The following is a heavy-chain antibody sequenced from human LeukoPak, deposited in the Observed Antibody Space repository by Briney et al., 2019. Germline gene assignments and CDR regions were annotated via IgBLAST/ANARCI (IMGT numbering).Heavy chain of an antibody. J-gene: IGHJ3*02. D-gene: IGHD3-10*01. V-gene: IGHV3-7*03. CDR3: AKDLYILLWFGELSRSFAFDI. Sequence: GGSLRLSCAASGFTFSSYWMSWVRQAPGKGLEWVANIKQDGSEKYYVDSVKGRFTISRDNAKNSLYLQMNSLRAEDTAVYYCAKDLYILLWFGELSRSFAFDIWGQGTMVTVSS. CDR2: IKQDGSEK. CDR1: GFTFSSYW.